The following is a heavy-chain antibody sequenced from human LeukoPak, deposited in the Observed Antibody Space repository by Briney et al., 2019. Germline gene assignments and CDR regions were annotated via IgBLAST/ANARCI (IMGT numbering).Heavy chain of an antibody. J-gene: IGHJ3*02. V-gene: IGHV4-59*01. Sequence: SETLSLTCTVSGGSISSYYWSWIRQPPGKGLEWIGYIYHSGSTNYNPSLKSRVTISVDTSKNQFSLKLSSVTAADTAVYYCARDCGGDCYKAFDIWGQGTMVTVSS. CDR3: ARDCGGDCYKAFDI. CDR1: GGSISSYY. CDR2: IYHSGST. D-gene: IGHD2-21*01.